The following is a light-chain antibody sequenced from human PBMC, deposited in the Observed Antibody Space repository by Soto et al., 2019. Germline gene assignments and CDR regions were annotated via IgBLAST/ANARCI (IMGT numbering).Light chain of an antibody. J-gene: IGLJ3*02. V-gene: IGLV2-23*03. CDR3: CSYAGSSTFDWV. CDR1: SSDVGSYNL. Sequence: QSALTQPASVSGSPGQSITIYCTGTSSDVGSYNLVSWYQQHPGKAPKLMIYEGSKRPSGVSNRFSGSKSGNTASLTISGLQAEDEADYYCCSYAGSSTFDWVFGGVTQLTVL. CDR2: EGS.